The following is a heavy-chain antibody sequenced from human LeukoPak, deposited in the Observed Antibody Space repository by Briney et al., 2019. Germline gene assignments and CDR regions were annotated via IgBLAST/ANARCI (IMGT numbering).Heavy chain of an antibody. CDR2: IKQDGSEK. J-gene: IGHJ3*02. D-gene: IGHD3-3*01. Sequence: PGGSLRLSCAASGFTFSGYWMSWVRQAPGKGLEWVANIKQDGSEKYYVDSVKGRFTISRDNAKDSLYLQMSSLRAEDTAVYYCARAYYDFWSGVRAFDIWGQGTMVTVSS. CDR3: ARAYYDFWSGVRAFDI. V-gene: IGHV3-7*01. CDR1: GFTFSGYW.